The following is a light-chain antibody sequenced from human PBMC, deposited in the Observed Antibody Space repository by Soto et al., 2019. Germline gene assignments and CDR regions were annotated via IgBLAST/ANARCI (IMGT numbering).Light chain of an antibody. CDR3: QQLNSYSIT. CDR2: AAS. V-gene: IGKV1-9*01. CDR1: QGISSY. Sequence: DIQLTQSPSFLSASVGDRVTITCRASQGISSYLAWYQQKPGKAPKLLIYAASTLQSGVPSRFSGSGSGTDFTLTISSLQPEAFATYYCQQLNSYSITFGQGTRLEIK. J-gene: IGKJ5*01.